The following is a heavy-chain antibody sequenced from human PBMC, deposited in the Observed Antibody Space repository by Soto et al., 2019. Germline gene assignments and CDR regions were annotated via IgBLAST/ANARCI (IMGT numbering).Heavy chain of an antibody. CDR3: AREEGIAAAGNYYHYGMDV. V-gene: IGHV4-59*01. J-gene: IGHJ6*02. Sequence: SESLSLTCTFSVGSISIYYWSLIGQPPGKGLEWIGYIYYSGSTNYNPSLKSRVTISVDTSKNQFSLKLSSVTAADTAVYYCAREEGIAAAGNYYHYGMDVWGQGTPVTVSS. CDR1: VGSISIYY. CDR2: IYYSGST. D-gene: IGHD6-13*01.